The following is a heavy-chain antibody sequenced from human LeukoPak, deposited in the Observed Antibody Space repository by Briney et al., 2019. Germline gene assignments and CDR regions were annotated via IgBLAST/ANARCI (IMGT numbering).Heavy chain of an antibody. J-gene: IGHJ3*02. Sequence: GGSLRLSCAASGFTFSSYAMSWVRQAPGKGLEWVSAIRGSGGSTYYADSVKGRFTISRDNSKNTLYLQMNSLRAADTAVYYCAKDYYDSSGYYGPHDAFDIWGQGTMVTVSS. V-gene: IGHV3-23*01. CDR2: IRGSGGST. CDR1: GFTFSSYA. CDR3: AKDYYDSSGYYGPHDAFDI. D-gene: IGHD3-22*01.